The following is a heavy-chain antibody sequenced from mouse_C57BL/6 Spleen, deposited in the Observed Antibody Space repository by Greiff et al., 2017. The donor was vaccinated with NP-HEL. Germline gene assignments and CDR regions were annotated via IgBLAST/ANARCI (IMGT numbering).Heavy chain of an antibody. CDR1: GYTFTSYW. CDR2: IHPNSGST. D-gene: IGHD1-1*01. J-gene: IGHJ2*01. Sequence: QVQLQQSGAELVKPGASVKLSCKASGYTFTSYWMHWVKQRPGQGLEWIGMIHPNSGSTNYNEKFKSKATLTVDKSSSTAYMQLSSLTSEDSAVYYCASGITTVVATWGDYWGQGTTLTVSS. V-gene: IGHV1-64*01. CDR3: ASGITTVVATWGDY.